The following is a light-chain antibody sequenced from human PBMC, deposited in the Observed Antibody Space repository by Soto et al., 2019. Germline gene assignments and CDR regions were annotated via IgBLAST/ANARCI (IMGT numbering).Light chain of an antibody. J-gene: IGKJ5*01. CDR3: QQASRFPIT. Sequence: DIQMTQSPSSVSASVGDRVTITCRASQGIGGWLAWYQQKPGKAPKLLISAASNLHTGVPSRFGGSGSGTEFTLTISSLQPEDFATYYCQQASRFPITFGQGTRLEMK. V-gene: IGKV1-12*01. CDR2: AAS. CDR1: QGIGGW.